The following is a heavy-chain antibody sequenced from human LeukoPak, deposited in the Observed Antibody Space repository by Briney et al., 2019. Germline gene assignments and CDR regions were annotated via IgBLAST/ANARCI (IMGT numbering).Heavy chain of an antibody. CDR1: GFTFSSYW. CDR3: ATSRTFDY. CDR2: INSDGSST. Sequence: GGSLRLSCAASGFTFSSYWMHWARQAAGKGLVWVSGINSDGSSTSFADSVKGRFTISRDNAKNTVYLQMNSLRAEDTAVYYCATSRTFDYWGQGTLVTVSS. V-gene: IGHV3-74*01. J-gene: IGHJ4*02.